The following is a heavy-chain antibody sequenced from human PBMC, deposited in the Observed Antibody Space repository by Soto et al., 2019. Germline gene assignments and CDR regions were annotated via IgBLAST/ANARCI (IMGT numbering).Heavy chain of an antibody. D-gene: IGHD5-12*01. Sequence: QLQLQESGPGLVKPSETLSLTCTVSGGSISSSSYYWGWIRQPPGKGLEWIGSIYYSGSTYYNPSLKSRVTISVDTSKNQFSLKLSSVTAADTAVYYCARHNRRDGYNCWFDPWGQGTLVTVSS. V-gene: IGHV4-39*01. CDR1: GGSISSSSYY. J-gene: IGHJ5*02. CDR3: ARHNRRDGYNCWFDP. CDR2: IYYSGST.